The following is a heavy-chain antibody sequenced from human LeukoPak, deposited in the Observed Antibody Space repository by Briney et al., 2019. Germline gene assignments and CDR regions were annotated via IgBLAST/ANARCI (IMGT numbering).Heavy chain of an antibody. D-gene: IGHD2-2*01. Sequence: GGSLRLSCAASGFTFSCYAMSWVRQAPGKWLEWVSAISGSGGSTYYADSVKGRFTISRDNSKNTLYLQMNSLRAEDTAVYYCAKDKDIVVVPAAIGDCWGQGTLVTVSS. J-gene: IGHJ4*02. CDR3: AKDKDIVVVPAAIGDC. CDR2: ISGSGGST. V-gene: IGHV3-23*01. CDR1: GFTFSCYA.